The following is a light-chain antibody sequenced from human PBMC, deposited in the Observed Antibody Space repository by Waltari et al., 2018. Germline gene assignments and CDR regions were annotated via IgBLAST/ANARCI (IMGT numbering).Light chain of an antibody. CDR3: QQYNAYPLS. V-gene: IGKV1-5*03. Sequence: DIQMTQSPSTLSASVGDRVTITCRASQSIGSWLAWYQQKPGKAPKVLIYTASTLESAVPSRFSGSGSGTEFTLTISSLQPDDFVTYYCQQYNAYPLSFGGGTKVEI. J-gene: IGKJ4*01. CDR2: TAS. CDR1: QSIGSW.